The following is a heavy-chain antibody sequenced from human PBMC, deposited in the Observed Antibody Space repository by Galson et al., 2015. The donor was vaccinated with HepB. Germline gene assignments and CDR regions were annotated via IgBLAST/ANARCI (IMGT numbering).Heavy chain of an antibody. Sequence: CAISGDSVSSNSAAWNWIRQSPSRGLEWLGRTYYRSKWYYGYAVSVKGRITINPDTSKSQFSLQLNSVAPEDTAVYYCARMVGGTRDYWGQGTLVTVSS. CDR2: TYYRSKWYY. J-gene: IGHJ4*02. V-gene: IGHV6-1*01. D-gene: IGHD1-26*01. CDR1: GDSVSSNSAA. CDR3: ARMVGGTRDY.